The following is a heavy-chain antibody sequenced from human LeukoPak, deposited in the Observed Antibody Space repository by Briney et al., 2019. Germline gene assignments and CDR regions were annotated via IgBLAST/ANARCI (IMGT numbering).Heavy chain of an antibody. CDR1: GFTFSSYG. D-gene: IGHD3-22*01. J-gene: IGHJ4*02. Sequence: GGSLRLSCAASGFTFSSYGMSWVRQAPGKGLEWVSAISGSGGSTYYADSVKGRFTISRDNSKNTLYLQMNSLRAEDTAVYYCAKMAYYYDSSGYSPLDYWGQGTLVTVSS. CDR2: ISGSGGST. CDR3: AKMAYYYDSSGYSPLDY. V-gene: IGHV3-23*01.